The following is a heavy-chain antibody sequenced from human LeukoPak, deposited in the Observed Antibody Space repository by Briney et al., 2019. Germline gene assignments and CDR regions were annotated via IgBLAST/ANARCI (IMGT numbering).Heavy chain of an antibody. CDR1: GGSFSGYY. CDR3: ARHVRWSKIFDY. Sequence: PSETLSPTCAVYGGSFSGYYWSWIRQPPGKGLEWIGEINHSGSTNYNPSLKSRVTISVDTSKNQFSLKLSSVTAADTAVYYCARHVRWSKIFDYWGQGTLVTVSS. V-gene: IGHV4-34*01. CDR2: INHSGST. J-gene: IGHJ4*02. D-gene: IGHD4-23*01.